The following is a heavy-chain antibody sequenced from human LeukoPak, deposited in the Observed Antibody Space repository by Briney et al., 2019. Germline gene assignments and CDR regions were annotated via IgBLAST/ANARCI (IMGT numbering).Heavy chain of an antibody. D-gene: IGHD3-10*01. V-gene: IGHV3-30*18. J-gene: IGHJ4*02. CDR3: AKDGPRFRELQWDEFYFDH. Sequence: GGSLRLSCSASGFTFSSYAIHWVRQAPGKGLQWVAVISYDGNNKYYADSVEGRFTISKDNSKNTVYLEMSSLRSDDTAMYYCAKDGPRFRELQWDEFYFDHWGQGTLVTVSS. CDR1: GFTFSSYA. CDR2: ISYDGNNK.